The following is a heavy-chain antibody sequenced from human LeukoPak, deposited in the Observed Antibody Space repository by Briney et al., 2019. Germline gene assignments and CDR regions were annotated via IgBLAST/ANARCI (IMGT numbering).Heavy chain of an antibody. V-gene: IGHV1-18*01. Sequence: GASVKVSCKASGGTFSSYAISWVRQAPGQGLEWMGWISAYNGNTNYAQKLQGRVTMTTDTSTSTAYMELRSLRSDDTAVYYCARDYPPGYSSSWYYYMDVWGKGTTVTISS. J-gene: IGHJ6*03. CDR2: ISAYNGNT. D-gene: IGHD6-13*01. CDR1: GGTFSSYA. CDR3: ARDYPPGYSSSWYYYMDV.